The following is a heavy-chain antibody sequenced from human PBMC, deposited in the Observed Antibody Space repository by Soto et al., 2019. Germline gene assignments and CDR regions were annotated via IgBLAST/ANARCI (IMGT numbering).Heavy chain of an antibody. V-gene: IGHV3-30-3*01. CDR3: AREYELYAILYYFDY. D-gene: IGHD2-8*01. J-gene: IGHJ4*02. Sequence: GGPLRLSCAASGFTFSSYAMHWVRQTPGKGLEWVAVISYDGSNKYYADSVKGRFTISRDNSKNTLYLQMNSLRAEDTAVFYCAREYELYAILYYFDYWGQGTLVTVSS. CDR2: ISYDGSNK. CDR1: GFTFSSYA.